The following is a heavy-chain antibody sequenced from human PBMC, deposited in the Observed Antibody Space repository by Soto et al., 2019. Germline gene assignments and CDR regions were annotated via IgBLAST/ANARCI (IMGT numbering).Heavy chain of an antibody. CDR2: IYYSGST. V-gene: IGHV4-39*01. D-gene: IGHD1-26*01. Sequence: NPSETLSLTCTVSGGSISSSSYYWGWIRQPPGKGLEWIGSIYYSGSTYYNPSLKSRVTISVDTSKNQFSLKLSSVTAADTAVYYCARLASGSNWFDPWGQGTLVTVS. J-gene: IGHJ5*02. CDR1: GGSISSSSYY. CDR3: ARLASGSNWFDP.